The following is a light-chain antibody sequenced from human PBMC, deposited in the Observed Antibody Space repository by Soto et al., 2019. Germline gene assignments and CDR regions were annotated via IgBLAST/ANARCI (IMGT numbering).Light chain of an antibody. V-gene: IGKV1-5*01. CDR1: QTISSW. CDR2: DAS. CDR3: QQYNSYSWT. J-gene: IGKJ1*01. Sequence: DIQMTQSPSTLSVSVGDRVTITCPASQTISSWLAWYQQKPGKAPKLLIYDASSLESGVPSRFSGSGSGTEFTLTISSLQPDDFATYYCQQYNSYSWTFGQGTKVDIK.